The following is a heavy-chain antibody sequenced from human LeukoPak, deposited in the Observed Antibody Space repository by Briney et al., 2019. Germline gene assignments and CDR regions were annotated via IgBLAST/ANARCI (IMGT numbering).Heavy chain of an antibody. CDR1: GFTFSSYW. Sequence: SGGSLRLSCAASGFTFSSYWMSWVRQAPGKGLEWVAFIRYDGSNKYYADSVKGRFTISRDNSKNTLYLQMNSLRAEDTAVYYCAKERDTAMVTIDYWGQGTLVTVSS. D-gene: IGHD5-18*01. CDR2: IRYDGSNK. V-gene: IGHV3-30*02. CDR3: AKERDTAMVTIDY. J-gene: IGHJ4*02.